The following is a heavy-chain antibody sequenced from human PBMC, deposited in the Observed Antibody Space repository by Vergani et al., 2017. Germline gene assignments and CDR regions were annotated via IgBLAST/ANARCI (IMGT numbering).Heavy chain of an antibody. J-gene: IGHJ6*03. V-gene: IGHV3-33*05. CDR1: GFKFSNFG. Sequence: QVQLVESGGNLVQPGRSLRLSCAAAGFKFSNFGMHWVRQVPGKGLEWVAFISYNGGNQYYADSVQGRFTISRDNTKNILCLQMSSLRVEDTALYYCTRDVADTHSSIWPLNYHYFMDVWGEGTTVTVSS. D-gene: IGHD6-13*01. CDR2: ISYNGGNQ. CDR3: TRDVADTHSSIWPLNYHYFMDV.